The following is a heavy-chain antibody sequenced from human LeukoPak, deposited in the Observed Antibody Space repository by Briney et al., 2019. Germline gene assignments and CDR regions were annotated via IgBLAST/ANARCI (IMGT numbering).Heavy chain of an antibody. J-gene: IGHJ3*02. CDR2: IIPIFGTA. CDR1: GGTFSSYA. V-gene: IGHV1-69*13. CDR3: ATSDYGSGSNHDAFDI. D-gene: IGHD3-10*01. Sequence: SVTVSCKASGGTFSSYAISWVRQAPGQGLEWMGGIIPIFGTANYAQRFQGRVRITAHESTSFADMTVTALRSDDTAVYYCATSDYGSGSNHDAFDIWGQGTMVTVSS.